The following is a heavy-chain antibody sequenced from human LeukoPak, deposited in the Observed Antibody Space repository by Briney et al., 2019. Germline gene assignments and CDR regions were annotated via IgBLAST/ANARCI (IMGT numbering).Heavy chain of an antibody. CDR3: ARDTPDYCDFWSGRPKYDY. V-gene: IGHV1-18*01. Sequence: ASVKVSCKASGYTFTSYGISWVRQAPGQGLEWMGWISAYNGNTNYAQKLQGRVTMTTDTSTSTAYMELRSLRSDDTAVYYCARDTPDYCDFWSGRPKYDYWGQGTLVTVSS. D-gene: IGHD3-3*01. CDR1: GYTFTSYG. J-gene: IGHJ4*02. CDR2: ISAYNGNT.